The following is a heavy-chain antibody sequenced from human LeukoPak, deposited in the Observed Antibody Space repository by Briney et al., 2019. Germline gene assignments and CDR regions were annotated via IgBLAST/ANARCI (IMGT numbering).Heavy chain of an antibody. CDR2: INSDGSST. V-gene: IGHV3-74*01. CDR3: ARGPYMTTVTTERYASKNGMDV. D-gene: IGHD4-17*01. J-gene: IGHJ6*02. Sequence: GGSLRLSCAASGFTFSSYWMHWVRQAPGKGLVWVSRINSDGSSTSYADSVKGRFTISRDNAKNTLYLQMNSLRAEDTAVYYCARGPYMTTVTTERYASKNGMDVWGQGTTVTVSS. CDR1: GFTFSSYW.